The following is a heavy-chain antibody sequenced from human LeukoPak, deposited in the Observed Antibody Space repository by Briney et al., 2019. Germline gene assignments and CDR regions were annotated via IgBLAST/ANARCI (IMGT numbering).Heavy chain of an antibody. J-gene: IGHJ4*02. Sequence: ASVKVSCKASGYTFTGYYMHWVRQAPGQGLEWMGWINPNSGDTNYAQKFQGRVTMTRDTSISTAYMELSRLRSDDTAVYYCARSGPYYYDSSGYYETPLFDYWGQGTLVTVSS. CDR1: GYTFTGYY. D-gene: IGHD3-22*01. V-gene: IGHV1-2*02. CDR3: ARSGPYYYDSSGYYETPLFDY. CDR2: INPNSGDT.